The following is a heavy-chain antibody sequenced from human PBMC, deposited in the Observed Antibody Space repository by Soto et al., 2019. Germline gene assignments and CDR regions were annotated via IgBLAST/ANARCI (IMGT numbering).Heavy chain of an antibody. V-gene: IGHV4-59*01. Sequence: SQDLRVTYTVSGGILRRYYWRWIRQPPGKGLEWIGYIHHSGSTNYNPSLKSRVTISVDTSKNQFSLKLSSLTAADTAVYARARDLGFRGVITGPDYY. CDR1: GGILRRYY. CDR2: IHHSGST. D-gene: IGHD3-10*01. J-gene: IGHJ6*01. CDR3: ARDLGFRGVITGPDYY.